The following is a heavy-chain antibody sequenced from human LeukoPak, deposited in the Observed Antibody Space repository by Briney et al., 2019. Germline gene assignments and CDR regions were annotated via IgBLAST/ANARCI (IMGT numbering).Heavy chain of an antibody. V-gene: IGHV3-30*19. D-gene: IGHD2-15*01. CDR2: ISYDGSNK. J-gene: IGHJ5*02. CDR1: AITFSSHG. Sequence: GGSLRLSCAASAITFSSHGLHWVRQAPGRGLEWVAFISYDGSNKYYTDSVKGRFTISRDNYKNTLYLQMNSLRPEDTAVYYCVKPGLGMAATSWFDPWGQGTLVTVSS. CDR3: VKPGLGMAATSWFDP.